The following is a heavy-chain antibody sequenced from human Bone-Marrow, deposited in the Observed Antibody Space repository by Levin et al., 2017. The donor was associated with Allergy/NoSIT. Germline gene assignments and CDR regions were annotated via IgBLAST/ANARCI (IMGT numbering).Heavy chain of an antibody. CDR3: AKRGLTTVTEYYFDY. CDR2: ISGSGGST. J-gene: IGHJ4*02. CDR1: GFTFSSYA. D-gene: IGHD4-17*01. V-gene: IGHV3-23*01. Sequence: GESLKISCAASGFTFSSYAMSWVRQAPGKGLEWVSAISGSGGSTYYADSVKGRFTISRDNSKNTLYLQMNSLRAEDTAVYYCAKRGLTTVTEYYFDYWGQGTLVTVSS.